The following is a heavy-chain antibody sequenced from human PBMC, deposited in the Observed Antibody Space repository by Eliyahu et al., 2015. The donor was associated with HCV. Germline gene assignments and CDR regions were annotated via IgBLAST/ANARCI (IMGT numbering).Heavy chain of an antibody. CDR1: GYTXTELS. D-gene: IGHD6-6*01. V-gene: IGHV1-24*01. CDR3: ATSIAAPNWFDP. Sequence: QVQLVQSGAEVKKPGASVKVSCKVSGYTXTELSMXWVRXAPGKGLEXMGGFDPEDGETIYAQKFQGRVTMTEDTSTDTAYMELSSLRSEDTAVYYCATSIAAPNWFDPWGQGTLVTVSS. J-gene: IGHJ5*02. CDR2: FDPEDGET.